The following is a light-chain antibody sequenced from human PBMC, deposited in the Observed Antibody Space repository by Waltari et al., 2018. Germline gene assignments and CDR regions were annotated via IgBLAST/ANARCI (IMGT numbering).Light chain of an antibody. V-gene: IGKV1-12*01. CDR3: QQSGTFPPT. Sequence: DIRMTQSPSSVSASVGDRVTITCRASQDIRTWLAWYQQKPGKAPRLLIYHASGLQSGVPSRFSGSGSGTDFTLTISSLQPEDFATYSCQQSGTFPPTFGPGTKAEI. CDR1: QDIRTW. CDR2: HAS. J-gene: IGKJ1*01.